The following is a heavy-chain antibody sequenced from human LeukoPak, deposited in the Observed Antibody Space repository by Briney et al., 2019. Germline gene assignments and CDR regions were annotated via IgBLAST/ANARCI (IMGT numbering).Heavy chain of an antibody. CDR2: IYHSGST. D-gene: IGHD3-3*01. CDR3: ARAVKLYDFWSVPLPEANWFDP. V-gene: IGHV4-30-2*01. Sequence: SETLSLTCTVSGGSISSGGYYWSWIRQPPGKGLEWIGYIYHSGSTYYNPSLKSRVTISVDRSKNQFSLKLSSVTAADTAVYYCARAVKLYDFWSVPLPEANWFDPWGQGTLVTVSS. CDR1: GGSISSGGYY. J-gene: IGHJ5*02.